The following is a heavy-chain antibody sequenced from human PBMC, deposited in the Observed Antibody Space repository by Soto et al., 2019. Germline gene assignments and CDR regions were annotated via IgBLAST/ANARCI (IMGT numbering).Heavy chain of an antibody. D-gene: IGHD3-3*01. V-gene: IGHV3-49*03. CDR1: GFRFGDYG. CDR2: ISTEPHGAAT. CDR3: SRKVTLSGVVLPTHWFDS. J-gene: IGHJ5*01. Sequence: PGGSLRLSCATSGFRFGDYGMSWFRQAPGKGLEWVGFISTEPHGAATQYAASVKGRFTITRDDSKRIVDLQMSSLKTEDTAIYYCSRKVTLSGVVLPTHWFDSCGQGALVTVSS.